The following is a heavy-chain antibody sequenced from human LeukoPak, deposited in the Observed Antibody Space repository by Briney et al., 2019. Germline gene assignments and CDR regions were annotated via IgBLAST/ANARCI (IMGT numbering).Heavy chain of an antibody. CDR2: INHSGST. D-gene: IGHD2-2*02. CDR3: ARGRIVVVPAAIRGSYYYYGMDV. V-gene: IGHV4-34*01. CDR1: GGSFSGYY. J-gene: IGHJ6*02. Sequence: KPSETLSLTCAVYGGSFSGYYWSWIRQPPGKGLEWIGEINHSGSTNYNPSLKSRVTISVETSKNQFSLKLSSVPSVDTAVYYCARGRIVVVPAAIRGSYYYYGMDVWGQGTTVTVSS.